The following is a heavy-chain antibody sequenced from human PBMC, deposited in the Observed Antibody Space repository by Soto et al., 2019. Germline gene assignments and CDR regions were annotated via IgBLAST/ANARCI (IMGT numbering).Heavy chain of an antibody. J-gene: IGHJ6*02. V-gene: IGHV3-21*01. CDR3: ARVRFLEWYPAALDYYYYGMDV. D-gene: IGHD3-3*01. CDR1: GFTFSSYS. Sequence: PGGSLRLTCAASGFTFSSYSMNWVRQAPGKGLEWVSSISSSSSYIYYADSVKGRFTISRDNAKNSLYLQMNSLRAEDTAVYYCARVRFLEWYPAALDYYYYGMDVWGQGTTVTVSS. CDR2: ISSSSSYI.